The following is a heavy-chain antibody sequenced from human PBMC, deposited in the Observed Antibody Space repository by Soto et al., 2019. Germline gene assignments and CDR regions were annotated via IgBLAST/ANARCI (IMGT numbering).Heavy chain of an antibody. J-gene: IGHJ4*02. CDR2: IIQDGTT. D-gene: IGHD4-17*01. CDR3: AKDMRPDGVWDFDY. V-gene: IGHV3-23*01. Sequence: EVQLLESGGGLVQPGGSLRLSCAASGFTFSTYSMAWVRQAPGRGPEWVSGIIQDGTTHYADSVKVRFTISRDNSRSSVYLQMITLRGEDTAVYYCAKDMRPDGVWDFDYWGQGTLVTVSS. CDR1: GFTFSTYS.